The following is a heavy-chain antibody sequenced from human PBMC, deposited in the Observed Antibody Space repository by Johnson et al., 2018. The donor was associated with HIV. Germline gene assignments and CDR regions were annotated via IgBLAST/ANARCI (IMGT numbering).Heavy chain of an antibody. J-gene: IGHJ3*02. V-gene: IGHV3-30*04. Sequence: VESGGGVVQPGRSLRPSCAASGFTFRSYAMHWVRQAPGQGLEWGALISYDGSNKYYADSVKGRFTISRDNSKNTLYLQMNSLRAEDTAVYYCARERHAFDIWGQGTMVTVSS. CDR1: GFTFRSYA. CDR3: ARERHAFDI. CDR2: ISYDGSNK.